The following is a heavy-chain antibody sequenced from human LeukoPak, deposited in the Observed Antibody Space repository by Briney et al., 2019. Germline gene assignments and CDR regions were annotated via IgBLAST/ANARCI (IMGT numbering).Heavy chain of an antibody. D-gene: IGHD1-14*01. J-gene: IGHJ3*01. CDR3: ARDEPS. CDR1: GFTFSSYS. V-gene: IGHV3-21*01. CDR2: ISSSSSYI. Sequence: GGSLRLSCAASGFTFSSYSMNWVRQAPGKGLEWVSSISSSSSYIYYAGSVKGRFTISRDNAKNSLYLQMNSLRAEDTAVYHCARDEPSWGQGTMVTVSS.